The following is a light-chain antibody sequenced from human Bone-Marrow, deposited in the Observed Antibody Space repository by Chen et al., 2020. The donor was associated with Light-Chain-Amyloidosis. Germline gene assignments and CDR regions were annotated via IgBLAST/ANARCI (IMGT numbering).Light chain of an antibody. CDR2: KTS. Sequence: DIQMTQSPSTLSASVGDRVIITCRASESVSDWLAWYQQKPGKAPKLLIYKTSSLETGVPSRFSGSGSETEFTLTIGSLQPDDFATYYCQQYNSYSRTFGQGTKVEVK. CDR3: QQYNSYSRT. CDR1: ESVSDW. J-gene: IGKJ1*01. V-gene: IGKV1-5*03.